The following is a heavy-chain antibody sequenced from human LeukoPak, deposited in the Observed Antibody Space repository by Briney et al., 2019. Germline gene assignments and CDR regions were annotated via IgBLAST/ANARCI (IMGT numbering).Heavy chain of an antibody. CDR2: IYYSGST. Sequence: SETLSLTCTVSGGSISSYYWSWIRQPPGKGLEWIGYIYYSGSTYYNPSLKSRVTISVDTSKNQFSLKLNSVTAADTAVYYCARSEGGIQLWLTDYYYYMDVWGKGTTVTVSS. CDR1: GGSISSYY. D-gene: IGHD5-18*01. CDR3: ARSEGGIQLWLTDYYYYMDV. J-gene: IGHJ6*03. V-gene: IGHV4-59*12.